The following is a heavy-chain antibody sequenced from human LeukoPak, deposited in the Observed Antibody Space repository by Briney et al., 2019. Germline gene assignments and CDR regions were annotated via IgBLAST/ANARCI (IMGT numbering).Heavy chain of an antibody. CDR2: ISAYNGNT. V-gene: IGHV1-18*01. CDR3: ARGFYYDFWSGYYKYYFDY. J-gene: IGHJ4*02. Sequence: GASVKVSCKASDYTFTSYGISWVRQAPGQGLEWMGWISAYNGNTNYAQKLQGRVTMTTDTSTSTAYMELRSLRSDDTAVYYCARGFYYDFWSGYYKYYFDYWGQGTLVTVSS. D-gene: IGHD3-3*01. CDR1: DYTFTSYG.